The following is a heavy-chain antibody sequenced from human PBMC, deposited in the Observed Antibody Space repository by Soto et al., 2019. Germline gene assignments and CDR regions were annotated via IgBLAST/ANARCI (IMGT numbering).Heavy chain of an antibody. CDR1: GFTFSSYG. Sequence: PGGSLRLSCAASGFTFSSYGMHWIRQAPGKGLEWVAVIWYDGSNKYYADSVKGRFTISRDNSKNTLYLQMNSLRAEDTAVYYGAREGCSGGSCSDHDAFDIWGQGTMVTVSS. CDR3: AREGCSGGSCSDHDAFDI. V-gene: IGHV3-33*01. D-gene: IGHD2-15*01. CDR2: IWYDGSNK. J-gene: IGHJ3*02.